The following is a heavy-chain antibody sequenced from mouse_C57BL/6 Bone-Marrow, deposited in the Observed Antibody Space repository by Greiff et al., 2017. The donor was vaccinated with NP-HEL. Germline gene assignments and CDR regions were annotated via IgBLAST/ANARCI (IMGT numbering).Heavy chain of an antibody. CDR3: ARRAPRLGRYYAMDY. CDR2: IYWDDDT. D-gene: IGHD4-1*01. Sequence: QVTLKVSGPGILQSSQTLSLTCSFSGFSLSTSGMGVSWIRQPSGKGLEWLAHIYWDDDTRYNPSLTSRLPISKDPSRTHVFLKITSVDTADTATCYCARRAPRLGRYYAMDYWGQGTSVTVSS. V-gene: IGHV8-12*01. J-gene: IGHJ4*01. CDR1: GFSLSTSGMG.